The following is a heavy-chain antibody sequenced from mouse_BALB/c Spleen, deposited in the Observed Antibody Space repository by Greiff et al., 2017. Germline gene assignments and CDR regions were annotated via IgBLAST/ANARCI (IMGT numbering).Heavy chain of an antibody. CDR2: IYWDDDK. V-gene: IGHV8-12*01. D-gene: IGHD2-4*01. J-gene: IGHJ3*01. CDR1: GFSLSTSGMG. CDR3: ASMITTAWFAY. Sequence: QVTLKVSGPGILQPSQTLSLTCSFSGFSLSTSGMGVSWIRQPSGKGLEWLAHIYWDDDKRYNPSLKSRLTISKDTSRNQVFLKITSVDTADTATYYCASMITTAWFAYWGQGTLVTVSA.